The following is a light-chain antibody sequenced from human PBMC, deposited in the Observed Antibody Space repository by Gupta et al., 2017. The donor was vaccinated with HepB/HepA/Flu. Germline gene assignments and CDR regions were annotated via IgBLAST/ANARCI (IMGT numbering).Light chain of an antibody. J-gene: IGKJ3*01. CDR1: QDISNY. CDR3: QQEDNPFFT. CDR2: VAS. Sequence: DIQMTQSPSSLSASVGERVTITCQASQDISNYLNWYRQKPGKAPNLLIYVASNLETGVPSRVSGSGSGTDFTFTISSLQPEDVATYYCQQEDNPFFTFGHGTKVDIK. V-gene: IGKV1-33*01.